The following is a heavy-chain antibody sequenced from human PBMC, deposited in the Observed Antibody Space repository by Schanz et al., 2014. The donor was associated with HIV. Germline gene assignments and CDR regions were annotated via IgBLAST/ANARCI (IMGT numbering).Heavy chain of an antibody. Sequence: QAQLVESGGGVVQPGGSLRLSCVASGFIFSDFYMTWIRQAPGKGLEWISYISDSGSRRFYADSVQGRFTISRDNTKNSLYLEMNSLRAEDTAVYYCAKDRAPGIEVAGTFDNWGQGILVTVSS. V-gene: IGHV3-11*01. J-gene: IGHJ4*02. CDR1: GFIFSDFY. CDR2: ISDSGSRR. CDR3: AKDRAPGIEVAGTFDN. D-gene: IGHD6-19*01.